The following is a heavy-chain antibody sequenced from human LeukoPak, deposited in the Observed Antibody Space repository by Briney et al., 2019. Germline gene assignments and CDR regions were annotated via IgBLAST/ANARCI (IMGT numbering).Heavy chain of an antibody. CDR2: IIRNGGRT. J-gene: IGHJ5*02. Sequence: GGSLRLSCSASGFTFSTYSMHWLRQAPGEGLKHVSVIIRNGGRTYYADSVKVRFTISRDNSKNTLYLQMSRLRPDDTAIYYCVKDGADHGDNGWLDPWGQGTQVTVSS. V-gene: IGHV3-64D*09. D-gene: IGHD5-24*01. CDR3: VKDGADHGDNGWLDP. CDR1: GFTFSTYS.